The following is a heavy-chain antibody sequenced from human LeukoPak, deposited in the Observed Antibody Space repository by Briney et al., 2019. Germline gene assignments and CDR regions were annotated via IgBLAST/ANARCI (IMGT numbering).Heavy chain of an antibody. V-gene: IGHV3-48*03. Sequence: GGSLRLSRAASGFTFSSYELNRVRQAPGKGLDWVSYINSSGSPIYYADSVKGRFTISRDNAKNSLYLQMNSLRAEDTAVYYCARDRVYYGSGSHRYFDYWGQRTLVTVSS. CDR2: INSSGSPI. CDR1: GFTFSSYE. CDR3: ARDRVYYGSGSHRYFDY. J-gene: IGHJ4*02. D-gene: IGHD3-10*01.